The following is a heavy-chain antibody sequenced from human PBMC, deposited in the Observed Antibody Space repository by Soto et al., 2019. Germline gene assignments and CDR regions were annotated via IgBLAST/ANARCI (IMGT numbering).Heavy chain of an antibody. V-gene: IGHV5-51*01. J-gene: IGHJ5*02. CDR3: ARKGKSGYFNWFDP. D-gene: IGHD3-22*01. CDR1: GYKFTSYW. Sequence: GESLKISCRTSGYKFTSYWIAWVRQMPGKGLEWMGIIFPSDSDTRYSPSFQGQVTISADRSTSTVFLQWASLKASDTAVYFCARKGKSGYFNWFDPWGQGTLVTVSS. CDR2: IFPSDSDT.